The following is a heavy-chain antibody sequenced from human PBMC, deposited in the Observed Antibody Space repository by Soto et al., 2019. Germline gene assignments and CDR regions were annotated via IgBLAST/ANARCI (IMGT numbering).Heavy chain of an antibody. V-gene: IGHV4-30-4*01. CDR3: ARDRKTVTPYYYYGMDV. Sequence: SETLSLTCTVSGGSISSGDYSWRWIRQPPGKGLEWIGYIYYSGSTYYNPSLKSRVTISVDTSKNQFSLKLSSVTAADTAVYYCARDRKTVTPYYYYGMDVWGQGTTVTVSS. D-gene: IGHD4-4*01. CDR2: IYYSGST. J-gene: IGHJ6*02. CDR1: GGSISSGDYS.